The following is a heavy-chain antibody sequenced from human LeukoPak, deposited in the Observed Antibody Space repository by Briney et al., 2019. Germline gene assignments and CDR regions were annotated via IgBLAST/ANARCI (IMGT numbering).Heavy chain of an antibody. Sequence: GASVKVSCKASGYTFVSYGISWVRQAPGQGLEWVGWISGHNGNTDYAQKFQGRVTLTTDTSTSTASMELRGLRFDDTAVYFCARDEQLLPKWPDRWGQGTLVTVSS. CDR2: ISGHNGNT. J-gene: IGHJ5*02. V-gene: IGHV1-18*01. CDR3: ARDEQLLPKWPDR. D-gene: IGHD1/OR15-1a*01. CDR1: GYTFVSYG.